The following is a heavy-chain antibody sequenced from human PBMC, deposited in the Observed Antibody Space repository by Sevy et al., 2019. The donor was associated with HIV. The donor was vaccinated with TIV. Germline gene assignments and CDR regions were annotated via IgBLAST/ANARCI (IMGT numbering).Heavy chain of an antibody. V-gene: IGHV3-48*02. CDR3: ARERARSSGWVGGHFEH. CDR1: GFTFSSYS. D-gene: IGHD6-19*01. CDR2: ITSGSSTI. J-gene: IGHJ1*01. Sequence: GGSLRLSCAASGFTFSSYSMNWVRQAPGKGLEWVSYITSGSSTIYYADSVKGRFTISRDNAKNSLYLQMNSLRDEDTAVYYCARERARSSGWVGGHFEHWGQGTLVTVSS.